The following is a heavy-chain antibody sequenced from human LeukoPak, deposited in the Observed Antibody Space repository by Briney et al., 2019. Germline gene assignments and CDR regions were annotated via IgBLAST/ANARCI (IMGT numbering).Heavy chain of an antibody. CDR2: INYSGST. D-gene: IGHD3-3*01. J-gene: IGHJ4*02. Sequence: SETLSLTCTVSGGSISSSSHYWGWIRQPPGKGLEWIGSINYSGSTYYNPSLKSRVTISVDTSKNQFSLKLSSVTAADTAVYYCARHALLEWLLWRDWGQGTLVTVSS. CDR3: ARHALLEWLLWRD. V-gene: IGHV4-39*01. CDR1: GGSISSSSHY.